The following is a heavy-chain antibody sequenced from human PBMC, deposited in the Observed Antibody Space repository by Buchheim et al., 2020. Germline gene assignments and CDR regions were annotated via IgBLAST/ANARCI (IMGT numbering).Heavy chain of an antibody. J-gene: IGHJ6*02. CDR3: ARGPATTFGYYYYYGMDV. D-gene: IGHD3-10*02. CDR2: IYYRGST. V-gene: IGHV4-30-4*01. CDR1: GGSISSGDYY. Sequence: QVQLQESGPGLVKPSQTLSLTCTVSGGSISSGDYYWSWIRQPPGKGLEWIGYIYYRGSTYYNPSLKSRVTISVDTAKNQFSLKLSSVTAADTAVYYCARGPATTFGYYYYYGMDVWGQGTT.